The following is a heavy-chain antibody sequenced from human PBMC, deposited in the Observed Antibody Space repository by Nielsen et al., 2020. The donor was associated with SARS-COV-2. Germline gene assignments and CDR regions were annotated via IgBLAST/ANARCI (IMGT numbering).Heavy chain of an antibody. CDR2: IKQDGSEK. CDR1: GFTFSSYW. V-gene: IGHV3-7*01. Sequence: EYLMISCAASGFTFSSYWMSWVRQAPGKGLEWVANIKQDGSEKYYVDSVKGRFTISRDNAKNSLYLQMNSLRAEDTAVYYCARDMSVVVPAAIAWFDPWGQGTLVTVSS. J-gene: IGHJ5*02. CDR3: ARDMSVVVPAAIAWFDP. D-gene: IGHD2-2*01.